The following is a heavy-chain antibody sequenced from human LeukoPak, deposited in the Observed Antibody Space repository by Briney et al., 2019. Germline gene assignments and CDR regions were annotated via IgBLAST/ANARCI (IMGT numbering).Heavy chain of an antibody. CDR2: INPNSGGT. J-gene: IGHJ4*02. V-gene: IGHV1-2*02. CDR3: AREVVPAAMLYY. D-gene: IGHD2-2*01. CDR1: GYTFTGYY. Sequence: ASVKVSCKASGYTFTGYYMHWVRQAPGQGLEWMGWINPNSGGTNYAQKFQGRVTMTRDTSISTAYMELSRLRSDDTAVYYCAREVVPAAMLYYWGQGTLVTVSS.